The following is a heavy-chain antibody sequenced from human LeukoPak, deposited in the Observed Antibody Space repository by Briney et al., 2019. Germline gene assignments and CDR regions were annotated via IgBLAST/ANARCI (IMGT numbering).Heavy chain of an antibody. D-gene: IGHD5-12*01. Sequence: PGRSLRLSCAASGFTFSSYAMHWFRQAPGKGLEWVAVISYDGSNKYYADSVKGRFTISRDNSKNTLYLQMNSLRAEDTAVYYCARTYDQEYYFDYWGQGTLVTVSS. J-gene: IGHJ4*02. CDR2: ISYDGSNK. CDR1: GFTFSSYA. CDR3: ARTYDQEYYFDY. V-gene: IGHV3-30*01.